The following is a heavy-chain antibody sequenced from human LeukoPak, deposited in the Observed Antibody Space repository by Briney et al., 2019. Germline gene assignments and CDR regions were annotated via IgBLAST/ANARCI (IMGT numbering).Heavy chain of an antibody. V-gene: IGHV3-53*01. CDR3: ARDLNYYDSSGYGH. D-gene: IGHD3-22*01. CDR2: IYSGGSP. CDR1: GVTFSTNY. J-gene: IGHJ4*02. Sequence: GGSLRLSCAASGVTFSTNYMSWGRQAPGKGLEWGSVIYSGGSPYYADSVKGRFTISRDNSKNTLYLQLNSLRAEDTAVYYCARDLNYYDSSGYGHWGQGTLVTVSS.